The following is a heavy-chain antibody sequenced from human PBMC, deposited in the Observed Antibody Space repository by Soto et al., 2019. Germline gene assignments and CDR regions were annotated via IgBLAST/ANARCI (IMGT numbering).Heavy chain of an antibody. CDR3: ARAMTTVTTVYSFSFYYGMDV. CDR2: INPSGGST. J-gene: IGHJ6*02. Sequence: ASVKVSCKASGYTFTSYYMHWVRQAPGQRLEWMGIINPSGGSTSYAQKFQGRVTMTRDTSTSTVYMELSSLRSEDTAVYYCARAMTTVTTVYSFSFYYGMDVWGQGTTVTVSS. D-gene: IGHD4-4*01. CDR1: GYTFTSYY. V-gene: IGHV1-46*01.